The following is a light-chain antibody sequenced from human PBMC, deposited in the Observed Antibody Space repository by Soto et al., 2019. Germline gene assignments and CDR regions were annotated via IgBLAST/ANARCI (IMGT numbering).Light chain of an antibody. CDR3: MQALQSLT. CDR2: FGS. Sequence: EIVMTQYPLTLPVTPGEPASISCRSSQSLLYNNTYNYLDWYFQKPGQSPKLLIYFGSNRGPGVPDRFSGSGSGTDFTLKINRVEAEDVGTYYCMQALQSLTFGQGTRREIK. V-gene: IGKV2-28*01. J-gene: IGKJ5*01. CDR1: QSLLYNNTYNY.